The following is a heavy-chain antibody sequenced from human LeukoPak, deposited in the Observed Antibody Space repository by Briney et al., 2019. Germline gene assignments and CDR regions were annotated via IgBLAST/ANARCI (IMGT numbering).Heavy chain of an antibody. J-gene: IGHJ4*02. D-gene: IGHD2-15*01. CDR2: ISAYNGNT. Sequence: ASVKVSCKASGYTFTSYGISWVRQAPGQGLEWMGWISAYNGNTNYAQKLQGRVTMTTDTSTSTAYMELRSLRSDDTAVYYCAREERDYSHREDYFDYWGQGTLVTVSS. V-gene: IGHV1-18*01. CDR3: AREERDYSHREDYFDY. CDR1: GYTFTSYG.